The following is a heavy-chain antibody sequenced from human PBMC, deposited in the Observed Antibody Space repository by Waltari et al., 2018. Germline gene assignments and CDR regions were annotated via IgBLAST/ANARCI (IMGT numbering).Heavy chain of an antibody. CDR3: ARDYD. Sequence: QVQLVESGGGVVQPGRSLRLSCAASGFTFSSYGMHWVRQAPGKGLEWVAVIWYDGSNKYYADSVRGRFTISRDNADNSLYLQMNSLRPEDTAVYYCARDYDWGQGTLVTVSS. CDR2: IWYDGSNK. J-gene: IGHJ4*02. D-gene: IGHD3-16*01. V-gene: IGHV3-33*01. CDR1: GFTFSSYG.